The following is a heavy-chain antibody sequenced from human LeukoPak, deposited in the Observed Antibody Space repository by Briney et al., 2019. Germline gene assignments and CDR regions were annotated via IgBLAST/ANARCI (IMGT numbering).Heavy chain of an antibody. CDR1: GYTFTSYG. CDR2: ISAYNGNT. D-gene: IGHD6-13*01. V-gene: IGHV1-18*01. CDR3: ARVGSSPTWQHLYSSSSNFDY. J-gene: IGHJ4*02. Sequence: ASVKVSCKASGYTFTSYGISWVRQAPGQGLEWMGWISAYNGNTNYAQKLQGRVTMTTDTSTSTAYMELRSLRSDDTAVYYCARVGSSPTWQHLYSSSSNFDYWGQGTLVTVSS.